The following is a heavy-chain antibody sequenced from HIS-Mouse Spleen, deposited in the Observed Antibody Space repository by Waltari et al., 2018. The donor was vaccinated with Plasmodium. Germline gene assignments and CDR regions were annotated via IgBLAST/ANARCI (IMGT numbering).Heavy chain of an antibody. V-gene: IGHV3-9*01. Sequence: EVQLVESGGGLVQPGRSLRLSCAASGFTFDDYAMHWVRQAPGKGLEWVSGIGWNSGSIGYADSVKGRFTISRDNAKNSLYLQMNSLRAEDTALYYCAKARGSSSAFDIWGQGTMVTVSS. CDR1: GFTFDDYA. CDR3: AKARGSSSAFDI. CDR2: IGWNSGSI. D-gene: IGHD6-6*01. J-gene: IGHJ3*02.